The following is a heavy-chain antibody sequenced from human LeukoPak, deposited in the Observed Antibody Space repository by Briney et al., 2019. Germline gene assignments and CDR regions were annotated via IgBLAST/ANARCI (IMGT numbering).Heavy chain of an antibody. CDR2: IYHSGST. CDR3: MRGGIGYDSDY. CDR1: GGSISSGGYY. J-gene: IGHJ4*02. D-gene: IGHD5-12*01. V-gene: IGHV4-30-2*05. Sequence: SQTLSLTCTVSGGSISSGGYYWSWIRQPPGKGLEWIGYIYHSGSTYYNPSLKSRVTISVDTSKNQFSLNLSSVTAADTAVYYCMRGGIGYDSDYWGQGTLVTVSS.